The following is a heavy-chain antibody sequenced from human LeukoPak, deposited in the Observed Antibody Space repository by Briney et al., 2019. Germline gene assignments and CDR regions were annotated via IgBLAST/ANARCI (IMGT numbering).Heavy chain of an antibody. Sequence: GESLKISCKGSGYSFTSYWIGWVRQMPGKGLEWMGIIYPGDSDTSYSPSFQGQVTISADKSISTAYLQWSSLKASGTAMYYCARRKIWFGQLLRSDVLGNWFDPWGQGTLVTVSS. CDR2: IYPGDSDT. J-gene: IGHJ5*02. V-gene: IGHV5-51*01. D-gene: IGHD3-10*01. CDR3: ARRKIWFGQLLRSDVLGNWFDP. CDR1: GYSFTSYW.